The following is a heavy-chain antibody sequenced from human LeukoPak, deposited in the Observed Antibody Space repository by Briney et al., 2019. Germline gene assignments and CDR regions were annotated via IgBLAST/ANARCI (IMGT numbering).Heavy chain of an antibody. V-gene: IGHV4-34*01. J-gene: IGHJ6*03. CDR1: GGSFSGYY. CDR2: INHSGST. CDR3: ARDGLGFWSGYYTFYMDV. D-gene: IGHD3-3*01. Sequence: PSETLSLTCAVYGGSFSGYYRSWIRQPPGKGLEWIGEINHSGSTNYNPSLKSRVTISVDTSKNQFSLKLSSVTAADTAVYYCARDGLGFWSGYYTFYMDVWGKGTTVTVSS.